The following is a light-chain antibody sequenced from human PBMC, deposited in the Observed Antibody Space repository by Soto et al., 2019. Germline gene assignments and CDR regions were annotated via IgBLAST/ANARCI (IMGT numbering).Light chain of an antibody. CDR3: KQSRIFPLT. CDR2: AAS. V-gene: IGKV1-12*01. J-gene: IGKJ4*01. CDR1: QDLDRW. Sequence: DIQMTQSPSSLSASVGDRVTITCRASQDLDRWVAWYQQKPGKAPKVLIYAASTLRSGVPSRFSGSGSGTVFSLTISSLQPEDLATYYCKQSRIFPLTFGGGTKVDIK.